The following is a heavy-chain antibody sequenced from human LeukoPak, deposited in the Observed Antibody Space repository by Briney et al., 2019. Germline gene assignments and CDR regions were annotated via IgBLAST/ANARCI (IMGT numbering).Heavy chain of an antibody. J-gene: IGHJ4*02. CDR2: IWYDGSNK. D-gene: IGHD1-26*01. CDR1: GFTFSSYG. Sequence: GGSLRLSCAASGFTFSSYGMHWVRQAPGKGLEWVAVIWYDGSNKYYADSVKGRFTISRDNSKNTLYLRMNSLRAEDTAVYYCARRSGSYPVLFDYWGQGTLVTVSS. V-gene: IGHV3-33*01. CDR3: ARRSGSYPVLFDY.